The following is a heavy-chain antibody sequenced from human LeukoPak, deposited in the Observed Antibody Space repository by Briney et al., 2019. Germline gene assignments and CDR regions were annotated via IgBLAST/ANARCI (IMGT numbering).Heavy chain of an antibody. D-gene: IGHD6-19*01. CDR2: IYYSGST. CDR3: ARRVAVAGTWNAFDI. J-gene: IGHJ3*02. Sequence: KPSETLSLTCTVSGGSISSSSYYWGWIRQPPGKGLEWIGSIYYSGSTYYNPSLKSRVTISVDTSKNQFSLKLSSVTAADTAVYYCARRVAVAGTWNAFDIWGQGTMSPSLQ. CDR1: GGSISSSSYY. V-gene: IGHV4-39*01.